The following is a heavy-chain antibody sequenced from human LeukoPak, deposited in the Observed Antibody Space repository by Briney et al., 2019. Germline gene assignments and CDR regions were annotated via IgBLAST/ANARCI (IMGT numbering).Heavy chain of an antibody. J-gene: IGHJ4*02. D-gene: IGHD6-13*01. CDR2: ISGSGGST. CDR3: AKVRGSSWYYSD. CDR1: GFTFSSYA. Sequence: SGGSLRLSCAASGFTFSSYAMSWVRQAPGKGLEWVSAISGSGGSTYYADSVKGRFTISRDNSKNTLYLQMNSLRAEDTAVYYCAKVRGSSWYYSDWGQGTLVTVSS. V-gene: IGHV3-23*01.